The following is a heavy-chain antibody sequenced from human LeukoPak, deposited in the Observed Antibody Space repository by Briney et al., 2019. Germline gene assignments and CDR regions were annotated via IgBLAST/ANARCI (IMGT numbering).Heavy chain of an antibody. D-gene: IGHD1-26*01. J-gene: IGHJ4*02. CDR2: FDPEDGEP. CDR1: GNSLSETS. CDR3: ATADKWEPLDY. Sequence: ASVEVSCQVSGNSLSETSIHWVRQAPGQWLEWMGGFDPEDGEPIFAQRFQGRFSMTEDTSADTAYMELSSLRPEDTAVYYCATADKWEPLDYWGQGTLVTVSS. V-gene: IGHV1-24*01.